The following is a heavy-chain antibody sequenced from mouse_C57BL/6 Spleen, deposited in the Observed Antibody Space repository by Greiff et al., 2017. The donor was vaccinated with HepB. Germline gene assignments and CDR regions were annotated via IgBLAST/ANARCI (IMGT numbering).Heavy chain of an antibody. V-gene: IGHV1-53*01. CDR1: GYTFTSYW. D-gene: IGHD2-1*01. CDR2: INPSNGGT. J-gene: IGHJ2*01. Sequence: VQLQQPGTELVKPGASVKLSCKASGYTFTSYWMHWVKQRPGQGLEWIGNINPSNGGTTYNEKFKSKATLTVDKSSSTAYMQLSSLTSEDSAVYYCARSGGNYPYYFDYWGQGTTLTVSS. CDR3: ARSGGNYPYYFDY.